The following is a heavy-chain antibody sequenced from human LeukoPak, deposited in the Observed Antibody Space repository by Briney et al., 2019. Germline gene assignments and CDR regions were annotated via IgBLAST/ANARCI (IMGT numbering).Heavy chain of an antibody. V-gene: IGHV3-30*18. Sequence: GGSLRLSCAASGFTFSSYGMHWVRQAPGKGLEWVAVISYDGSNKYYAGSVKGRFTISRDNSKNTLYLQMNSLRAEDTAVYYCAKGPRIAAAGTCDPWGQGTLVTVSS. D-gene: IGHD6-13*01. CDR3: AKGPRIAAAGTCDP. J-gene: IGHJ5*02. CDR1: GFTFSSYG. CDR2: ISYDGSNK.